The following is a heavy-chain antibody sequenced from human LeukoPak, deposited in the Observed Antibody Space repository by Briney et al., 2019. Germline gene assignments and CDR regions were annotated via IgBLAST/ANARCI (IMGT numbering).Heavy chain of an antibody. CDR3: ATQRVTMVRGVILFDY. D-gene: IGHD3-10*01. J-gene: IGHJ4*02. V-gene: IGHV1-24*01. Sequence: ASVKVSCKVSGYTLTELSMHWVRQAPGKGLEWMGGFDPEDGETIYARKFQGRVTMTEDTSTDTAYMELSSLRSEDTAVYYCATQRVTMVRGVILFDYWGQGTLVTVSS. CDR2: FDPEDGET. CDR1: GYTLTELS.